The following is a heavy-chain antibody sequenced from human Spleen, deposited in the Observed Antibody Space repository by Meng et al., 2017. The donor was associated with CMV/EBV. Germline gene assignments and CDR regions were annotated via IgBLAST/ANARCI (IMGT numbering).Heavy chain of an antibody. J-gene: IGHJ4*02. V-gene: IGHV4-4*02. CDR1: SNL. Sequence: SNLWTGGRQVQGKVLEWIGEIDHSESSNYNPDLKSRVTRSVDKFKNQFSLKLGTVTDADTAVYYCARIERRRILKYCGSDCSTTDYWGQGTLVTVSS. CDR2: IDHSESS. CDR3: ARIERRRILKYCGSDCSTTDY. D-gene: IGHD2-21*02.